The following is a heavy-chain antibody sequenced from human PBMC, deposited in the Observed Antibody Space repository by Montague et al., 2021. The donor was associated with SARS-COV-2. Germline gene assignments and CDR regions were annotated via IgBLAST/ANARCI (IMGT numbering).Heavy chain of an antibody. D-gene: IGHD6-13*01. Sequence: CAISGDSVSSNSATWNWIGQSPSRGLEWLGRTYYRSMWKSDYARSVKSRIAINPDTSKNQFSLQLSSVTPEDTALYYRVRGIEAAGSYDYWGQGALVTVSS. CDR3: VRGIEAAGSYDY. J-gene: IGHJ4*02. CDR2: TYYRSMWKS. CDR1: GDSVSSNSAT. V-gene: IGHV6-1*01.